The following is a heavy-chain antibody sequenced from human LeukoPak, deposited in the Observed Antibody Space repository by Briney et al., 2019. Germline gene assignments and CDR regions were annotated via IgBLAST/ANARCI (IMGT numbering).Heavy chain of an antibody. Sequence: KPSETLSLTCTASGGSISSYYWGWIRQPPGKGLEWIGYIYYSGSANYNPSLKSRVTISVDTSKNQFSLKLSSVTAADTAVYYCARGSIAAAEGSHWFDPWGQGTLVTVSS. CDR3: ARGSIAAAEGSHWFDP. CDR2: IYYSGSA. D-gene: IGHD6-13*01. CDR1: GGSISSYY. J-gene: IGHJ5*02. V-gene: IGHV4-59*01.